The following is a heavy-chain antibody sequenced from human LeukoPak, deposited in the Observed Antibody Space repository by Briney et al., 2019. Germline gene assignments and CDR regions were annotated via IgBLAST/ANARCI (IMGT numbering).Heavy chain of an antibody. CDR3: ARSAAGTGYYYYMDV. J-gene: IGHJ6*03. V-gene: IGHV4-61*02. D-gene: IGHD6-13*01. CDR1: GGSISSGSYY. Sequence: SETLSLTCTVSGGSISSGSYYWSWIRQPAGKGREWIGGIYTSGSTNYNPSLKSRVTISVDTSKNRFSLKLSSVTAADTAVYYCARSAAGTGYYYYMDVWGKGTTVTVSS. CDR2: IYTSGST.